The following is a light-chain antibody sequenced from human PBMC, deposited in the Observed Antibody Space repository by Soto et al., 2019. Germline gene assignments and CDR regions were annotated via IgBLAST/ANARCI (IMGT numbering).Light chain of an antibody. J-gene: IGKJ4*01. CDR3: QNYNSAQLT. CDR1: QGISNS. CDR2: LAS. V-gene: IGKV1-27*01. Sequence: DILMTQSPSSLSASIGDRVTVTCRASQGISNSVAWYQHKPGEVPRLLLYLASTLQSGVPSRFSGSGSATVFTLTIITLQPEDAPNYYCQNYNSAQLTFGGGIKVEIK.